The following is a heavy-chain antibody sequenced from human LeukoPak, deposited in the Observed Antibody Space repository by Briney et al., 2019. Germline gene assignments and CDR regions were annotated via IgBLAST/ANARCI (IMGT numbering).Heavy chain of an antibody. CDR3: ARDSGSSWYFDL. Sequence: SQTLSLTCTVSGGSISSGSYYWSWIRQPAGTGLEWIGRIYTSGSTNYNPSLKSRVTISVDTSKNQFSLKLSSVTAADTAVYYCARDSGSSWYFDLWGRGTLVTVSS. CDR2: IYTSGST. V-gene: IGHV4-61*02. D-gene: IGHD2-15*01. J-gene: IGHJ2*01. CDR1: GGSISSGSYY.